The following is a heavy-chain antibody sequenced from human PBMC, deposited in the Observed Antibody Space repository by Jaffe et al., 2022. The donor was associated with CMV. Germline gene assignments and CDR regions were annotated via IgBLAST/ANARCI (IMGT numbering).Heavy chain of an antibody. D-gene: IGHD6-13*01. V-gene: IGHV3-21*01. CDR2: ISSSSSYI. CDR3: ARVRSSYSSSWYSMYYFDY. J-gene: IGHJ4*02. CDR1: GFTFSSYS. Sequence: EVQLVESGGGLVKPGGSLRLSCAASGFTFSSYSMNWVRQAPGKGLEWVSSISSSSSYIYYADSVKGRFTISRDNAKNSLYLQMNSLRAEDTAVYYCARVRSSYSSSWYSMYYFDYWGQGTLVTVSS.